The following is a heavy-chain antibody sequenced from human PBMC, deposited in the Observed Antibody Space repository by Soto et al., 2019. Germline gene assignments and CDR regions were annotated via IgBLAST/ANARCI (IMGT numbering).Heavy chain of an antibody. CDR3: ARDLSSGYDFYYLDY. V-gene: IGHV4-38-2*02. D-gene: IGHD3-22*01. CDR1: GYLISSGYY. J-gene: IGHJ4*01. CDR2: IDYSGRT. Sequence: SETLSLTCSVSGYLISSGYYWGWVRQTPGKGLEWLGSIDYSGRTYKNPPLKSRVSASVDLSKNQFSLNLRSVTAADTAVYFCARDLSSGYDFYYLDYWGHGTLVTVSS.